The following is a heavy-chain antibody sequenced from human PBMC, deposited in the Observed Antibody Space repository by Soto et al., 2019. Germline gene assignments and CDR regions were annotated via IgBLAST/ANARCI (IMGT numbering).Heavy chain of an antibody. V-gene: IGHV4-34*01. Sequence: QVQLQQWGAGLLKPSETLSLTCAVYGGSFSGYYWSWIRQPPGKGLEWIGEINHSGSTNYNPSLKSRVTISVDTSTNQFSLKLSSVTAADTAVYYCARGGEGCSSTSCYASYYYMDVWGKGTTVTVSS. CDR1: GGSFSGYY. D-gene: IGHD2-2*01. J-gene: IGHJ6*03. CDR3: ARGGEGCSSTSCYASYYYMDV. CDR2: INHSGST.